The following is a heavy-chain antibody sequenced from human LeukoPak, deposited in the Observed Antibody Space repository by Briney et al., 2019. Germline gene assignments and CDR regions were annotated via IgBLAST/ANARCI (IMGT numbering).Heavy chain of an antibody. D-gene: IGHD2-2*01. CDR1: GGSFSGYY. J-gene: IGHJ6*02. CDR2: INHSGST. Sequence: PSETLSLTCAVYGGSFSGYYWSWIRQPPGKGLEWIGEINHSGSTNYNPSLKSRVTISVDTSKNQFSLKLSSVTAADTAVYYCARIGYCSRTSCSHYGMDVWGQGTTVTVSS. V-gene: IGHV4-34*01. CDR3: ARIGYCSRTSCSHYGMDV.